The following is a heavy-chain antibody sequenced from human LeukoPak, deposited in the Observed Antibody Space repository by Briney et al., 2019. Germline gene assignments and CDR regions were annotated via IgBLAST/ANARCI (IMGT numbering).Heavy chain of an antibody. CDR1: VGSISSYS. V-gene: IGHV4-59*01. J-gene: IGHJ6*02. CDR2: IYYSGST. D-gene: IGHD4-23*01. CDR3: ARDGSVVTPEGYGMDV. Sequence: SETLSLTCTVPVGSISSYSWSWIRQPPGKGLEWIGFIYYSGSTNYNPSLKSRVTISVDTSKNQFSLKLSSVTAADTAMYYCARDGSVVTPEGYGMDVWGQGTTVTVSS.